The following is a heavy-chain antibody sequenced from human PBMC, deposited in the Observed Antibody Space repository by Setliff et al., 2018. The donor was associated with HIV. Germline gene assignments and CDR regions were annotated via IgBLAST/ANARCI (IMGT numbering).Heavy chain of an antibody. CDR2: IYYSGST. CDR1: GGSISSHY. CDR3: ARIPIGGVGATSY. J-gene: IGHJ4*02. V-gene: IGHV4-59*08. Sequence: PSETLSLTCTVSGGSISSHYWSWIRQPPGKGLEWIGSIYYSGSTNYNPSLKSRVTISVDTSKNQFSLKLSSVTAADTAVYYCARIPIGGVGATSYWGQGTLVTVSS. D-gene: IGHD1-26*01.